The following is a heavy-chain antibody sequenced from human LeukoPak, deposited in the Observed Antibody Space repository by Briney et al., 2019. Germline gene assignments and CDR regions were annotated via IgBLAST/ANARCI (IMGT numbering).Heavy chain of an antibody. V-gene: IGHV4-39*01. CDR1: GASISNSAYY. Sequence: SETLSLTCTVSGASISNSAYYWLWIRQPPGEGLECIGTVHYSGSTFYNPSLKSRVNISVDTSKNQFSLQLGSVTAADPAVYFCARLFFVIDTWGQGTLVTVSS. CDR3: ARLFFVIDT. J-gene: IGHJ5*02. CDR2: VHYSGST. D-gene: IGHD3-3*01.